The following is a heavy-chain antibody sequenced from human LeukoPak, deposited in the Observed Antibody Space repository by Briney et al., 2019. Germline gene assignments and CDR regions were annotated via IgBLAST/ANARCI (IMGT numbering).Heavy chain of an antibody. Sequence: PGRSLRLSCAASGFTFSTYEMHWVRQAPGKGLEWVAVISSDGSSKYYTDSVEGRFTLSRDNSKNMLYLQVNSLRAEDTAVYYCARDRDCSSTTCFNAFDIWGQGTMVTVSS. V-gene: IGHV3-30*04. CDR1: GFTFSTYE. CDR3: ARDRDCSSTTCFNAFDI. CDR2: ISSDGSSK. J-gene: IGHJ3*02. D-gene: IGHD2-2*01.